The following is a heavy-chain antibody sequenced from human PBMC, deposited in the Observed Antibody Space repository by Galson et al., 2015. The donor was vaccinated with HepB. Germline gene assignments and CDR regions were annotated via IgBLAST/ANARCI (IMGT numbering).Heavy chain of an antibody. J-gene: IGHJ4*02. V-gene: IGHV3-21*01. CDR2: ISSSSSYI. Sequence: SLRLSCAASGFTFSSYSMNWVRQAPGKGLEWVSSISSSSSYIYYADSVKGRFTISRDNAKNSLYLQMNSLRAEDTAVYYCAGPVDTAMVKPYYFDYWGQGTLVTVSS. CDR3: AGPVDTAMVKPYYFDY. D-gene: IGHD5-18*01. CDR1: GFTFSSYS.